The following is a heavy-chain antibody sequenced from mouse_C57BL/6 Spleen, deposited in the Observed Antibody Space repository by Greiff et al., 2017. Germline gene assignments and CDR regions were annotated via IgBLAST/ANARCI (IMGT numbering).Heavy chain of an antibody. Sequence: QVTLKESGAELARPGASVKLSCKASGYTFTSYGISWVKQRTGQGLEWIGEIYPRSGNTYYNEKFKGKATLTAEKSSSTAYMELRSLTSEDSAVYFCARSELGMDYWGQGTSVTVSS. CDR2: IYPRSGNT. D-gene: IGHD4-1*01. J-gene: IGHJ4*01. CDR3: ARSELGMDY. CDR1: GYTFTSYG. V-gene: IGHV1-81*01.